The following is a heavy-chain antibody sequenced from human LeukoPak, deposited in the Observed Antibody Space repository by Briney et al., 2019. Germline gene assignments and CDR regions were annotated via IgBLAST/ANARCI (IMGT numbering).Heavy chain of an antibody. Sequence: SETLSLTCTVSGGSICSGGYYWSWIRQHPGKGMEWIGYIYYSGSTYYNPSLKSRVTISVDTSKNQFSLKLSSVTAADTAVYYCASVTTNYYDSSGYQDYWGQGTLVTVSS. J-gene: IGHJ4*02. CDR2: IYYSGST. CDR1: GGSICSGGYY. D-gene: IGHD3-22*01. V-gene: IGHV4-31*03. CDR3: ASVTTNYYDSSGYQDY.